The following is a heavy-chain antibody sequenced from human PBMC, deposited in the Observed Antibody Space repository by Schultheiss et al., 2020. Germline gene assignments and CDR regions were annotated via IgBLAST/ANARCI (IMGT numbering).Heavy chain of an antibody. CDR3: ARSGFKRFDT. Sequence: SETLSLTCTVSGGSINSYYWSWIRQHPGKGLEWIGYIYYSGSTNYNPSLKSRVTISVDTSKNQFFLKLSSVTAADTAVYYCARSGFKRFDTWGQGTLVTVSS. V-gene: IGHV4-59*01. D-gene: IGHD3-10*01. CDR1: GGSINSYY. J-gene: IGHJ5*02. CDR2: IYYSGST.